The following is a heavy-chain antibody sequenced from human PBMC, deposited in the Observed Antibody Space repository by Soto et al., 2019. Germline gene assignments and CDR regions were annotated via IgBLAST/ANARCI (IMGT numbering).Heavy chain of an antibody. D-gene: IGHD6-13*01. CDR1: GYTFTGYY. V-gene: IGHV1-2*04. Sequence: QVQLVQSGAEVKKPGASVKVSCKASGYTFTGYYMHWVRQAPGQGLEWMGWINPNSGGTNYAQKFQGWVTMTRDTSISTAYMELSRLRSDDTAVYYCARALPPGSSSWYPGWFDPWGQGTLVTVSS. CDR3: ARALPPGSSSWYPGWFDP. CDR2: INPNSGGT. J-gene: IGHJ5*02.